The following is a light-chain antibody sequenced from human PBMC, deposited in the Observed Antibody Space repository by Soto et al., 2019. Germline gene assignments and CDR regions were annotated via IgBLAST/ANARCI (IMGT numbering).Light chain of an antibody. CDR2: WAS. J-gene: IGKJ4*01. CDR1: QSVLYSSNNKNY. Sequence: DIVMTQSPDSLAVSLGERATINCKSSQSVLYSSNNKNYLAWYQQKPGQPPKLLIYWASTRESGVPDRFSGSRSGTDFTLIISSLQAEDVAVYYCQQYYSTPLTFGGGTKVEIK. V-gene: IGKV4-1*01. CDR3: QQYYSTPLT.